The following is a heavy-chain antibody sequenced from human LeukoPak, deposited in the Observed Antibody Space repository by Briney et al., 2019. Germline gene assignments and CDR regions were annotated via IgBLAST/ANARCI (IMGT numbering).Heavy chain of an antibody. J-gene: IGHJ3*02. V-gene: IGHV3-33*01. Sequence: PGRSLRLSCAASGFTFSSYGMHWVRQAPGKGLEWVAVIWYDGSNKYYADSVKGRFTISRDNSKNTLYLQMNSLRAEDTAVYYCARDRRFGELENAFDIWGQGTMVTVSS. CDR1: GFTFSSYG. D-gene: IGHD3-10*01. CDR2: IWYDGSNK. CDR3: ARDRRFGELENAFDI.